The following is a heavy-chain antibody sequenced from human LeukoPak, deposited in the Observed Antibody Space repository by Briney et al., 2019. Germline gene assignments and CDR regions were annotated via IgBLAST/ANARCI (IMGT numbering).Heavy chain of an antibody. Sequence: GGSLRLSCAAFGFTFSSYGMHWVRQAPDKGLEWVAIISSDGDTQYYADSVKGRFTISRDNSKNTLFLQMNSLRAEDTAVYYCARDHLGARFLEWSPYYYYGMDVWGQGTTVTVSS. CDR3: ARDHLGARFLEWSPYYYYGMDV. V-gene: IGHV3-30*03. CDR1: GFTFSSYG. D-gene: IGHD3-3*01. CDR2: ISSDGDTQ. J-gene: IGHJ6*02.